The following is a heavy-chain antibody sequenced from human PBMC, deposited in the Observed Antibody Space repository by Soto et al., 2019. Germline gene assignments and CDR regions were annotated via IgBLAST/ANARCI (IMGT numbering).Heavy chain of an antibody. D-gene: IGHD1-26*01. J-gene: IGHJ5*02. CDR3: ARGAWEQRRYNWFDP. V-gene: IGHV4-31*03. Sequence: QVQLQESGPGLVKPSQTLSLTCTVSGGSISSGGYYWSWIRQHPGKGLEWIGYIYYSGSTYYNPSLKSRVTISVDPSKNQFSLKLSSVTAADTAVYYCARGAWEQRRYNWFDPWGQGTLVTVSS. CDR2: IYYSGST. CDR1: GGSISSGGYY.